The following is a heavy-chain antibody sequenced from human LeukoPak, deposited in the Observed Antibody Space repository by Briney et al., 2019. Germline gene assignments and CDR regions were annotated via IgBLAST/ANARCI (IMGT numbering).Heavy chain of an antibody. D-gene: IGHD1-7*01. CDR3: ARDGITGTTPDY. J-gene: IGHJ4*02. CDR1: GYTFSSYG. CDR2: ISAYNGNT. V-gene: IGHV1-18*01. Sequence: ASVKFSCKASGYTFSSYGISWVRQARGQGLEWMGWISAYNGNTNYAQKLQGRVTMTTDTSTSTAYMELRSLRSDDTAVYYCARDGITGTTPDYWGQGTLVTVSS.